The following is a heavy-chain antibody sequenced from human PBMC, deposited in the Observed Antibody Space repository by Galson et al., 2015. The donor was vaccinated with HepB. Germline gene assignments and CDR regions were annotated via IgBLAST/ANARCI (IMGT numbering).Heavy chain of an antibody. V-gene: IGHV2-5*02. CDR3: AHSGTFEYHYDTSGYYWRGAFDV. CDR2: IYWDDEK. D-gene: IGHD3-22*01. Sequence: PALVKPTQTLTLTCTFSGLSVSSSGVGVGWIRQPPGKALEWLALIYWDDEKHFSPSLRSRLTITKDTSKNEVVLTMTNMDPVDTATYYCAHSGTFEYHYDTSGYYWRGAFDVWGQGTMVTVSS. J-gene: IGHJ3*01. CDR1: GLSVSSSGVG.